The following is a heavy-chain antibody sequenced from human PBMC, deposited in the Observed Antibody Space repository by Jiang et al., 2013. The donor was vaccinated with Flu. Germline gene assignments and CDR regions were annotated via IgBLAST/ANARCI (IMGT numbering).Heavy chain of an antibody. CDR1: GYTFTSYY. Sequence: GAEVKKPGASVKVSCKTSGYTFTSYYLHWVRQAPGQGPEWLGWINPNSGGTNYAQKFEGRVTMTRDTSISTAYMELSGLNSDDSAVYYCARWNTPSLRSFDYWGQGTLVTVSS. CDR3: ARWNTPSLRSFDY. J-gene: IGHJ4*02. V-gene: IGHV1-2*02. D-gene: IGHD2-15*01. CDR2: INPNSGGT.